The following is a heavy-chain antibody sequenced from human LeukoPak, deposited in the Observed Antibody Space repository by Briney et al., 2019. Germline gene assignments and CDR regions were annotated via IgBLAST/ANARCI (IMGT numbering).Heavy chain of an antibody. J-gene: IGHJ2*01. CDR2: IYHSGST. Sequence: SETLSLTCTVSGYSISSGYYWGWIRQPPGKGLEWIGSIYHSGSTYYNPFLKSRVTISVDTSKNQFSLKLSSVTAADTAVYYCARAGDIVVVVADWYFDLWGRGTLVTVSS. CDR1: GYSISSGYY. CDR3: ARAGDIVVVVADWYFDL. D-gene: IGHD2-15*01. V-gene: IGHV4-38-2*02.